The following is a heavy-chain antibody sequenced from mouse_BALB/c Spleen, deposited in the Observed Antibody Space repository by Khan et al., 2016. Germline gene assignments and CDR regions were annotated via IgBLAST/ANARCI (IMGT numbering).Heavy chain of an antibody. V-gene: IGHV1S135*01. CDR3: ASSTQSLYAMDY. J-gene: IGHJ4*01. CDR2: IDPFNGGT. Sequence: VQPQQSGPELMKPGASVKISCKASGYSFTSYYMHWVKQSHGKSLEWIGYIDPFNGGTSYNQKFKGKATLTVDKSSSTAYMHLSSLTSEDSAVYYCASSTQSLYAMDYWGQGTSVTVSS. CDR1: GYSFTSYY. D-gene: IGHD1-1*01.